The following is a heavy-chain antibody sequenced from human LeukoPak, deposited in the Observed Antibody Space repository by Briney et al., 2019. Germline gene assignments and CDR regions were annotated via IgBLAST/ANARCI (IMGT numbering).Heavy chain of an antibody. D-gene: IGHD3-22*01. CDR3: AKDAGYYDSSGYYYYFDY. CDR1: RFTFSSYG. J-gene: IGHJ4*02. CDR2: ISYDGSNK. Sequence: GGSLRLSCAASRFTFSSYGMHWVRQAPGKGLEWVAVISYDGSNKYYADSVKGRFTISRDNSMNTLYLQMNSLRAEDTAVYYCAKDAGYYDSSGYYYYFDYWGQGTLVTVSS. V-gene: IGHV3-30*18.